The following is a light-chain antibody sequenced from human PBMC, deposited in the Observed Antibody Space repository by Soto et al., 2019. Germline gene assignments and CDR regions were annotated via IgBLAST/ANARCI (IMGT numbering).Light chain of an antibody. CDR3: QQCNNWPLT. Sequence: EIVMTQSPATLSVSPGERATLSCRASQSISSKLAWYQQTPGQAPRLLIYGASTRATGIPARFSGSGSGTEFTLTISSLQSGDFAVYYCQQCNNWPLTFGGWTKVEIK. V-gene: IGKV3-15*01. CDR2: GAS. J-gene: IGKJ4*01. CDR1: QSISSK.